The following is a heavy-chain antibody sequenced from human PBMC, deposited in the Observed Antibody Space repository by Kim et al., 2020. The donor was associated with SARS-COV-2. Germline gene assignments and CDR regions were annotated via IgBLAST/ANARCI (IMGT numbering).Heavy chain of an antibody. V-gene: IGHV1-58*01. CDR3: AAAVYYDSSGYYYSGSESFDI. J-gene: IGHJ3*02. Sequence: SVKVSCKASGFTFTSSAVQWVRQARGQRLEWIGWIVVGSGNTNYAQKFQERVTITRDMSTSTAYMELSSLRSDDTAVYYCAAAVYYDSSGYYYSGSESFDIWGQGTMVTVSS. D-gene: IGHD3-22*01. CDR2: IVVGSGNT. CDR1: GFTFTSSA.